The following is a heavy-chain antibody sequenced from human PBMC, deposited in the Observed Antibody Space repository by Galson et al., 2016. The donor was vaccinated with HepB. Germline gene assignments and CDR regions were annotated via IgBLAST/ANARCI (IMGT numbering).Heavy chain of an antibody. Sequence: SVKVSCKVSGYIITESSIYWVRQAPGKGLEWMGSFDPEDGETMYAQKFQDRVTMTGDRSTDTAYMNLSGLRSEDTAVYYCATDVPGRLLWFGRHWGQGTLVVVSS. CDR1: GYIITESS. CDR3: ATDVPGRLLWFGRH. CDR2: FDPEDGET. V-gene: IGHV1-24*01. J-gene: IGHJ4*02. D-gene: IGHD3-10*01.